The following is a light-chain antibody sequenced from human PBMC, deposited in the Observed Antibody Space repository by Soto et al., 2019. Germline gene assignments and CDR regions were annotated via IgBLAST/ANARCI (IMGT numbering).Light chain of an antibody. CDR2: DAS. Sequence: EIVMTQSPATLSVSPGERATLSCRASQSVRSNYLAWYQQKPGQAPRLLIYDASTRATGIPARFSGSGSGTEFTLTISSLQSEDFAVYYCQQYNNWPPWTFGQGTKVEIK. V-gene: IGKV3-15*01. CDR3: QQYNNWPPWT. CDR1: QSVRSN. J-gene: IGKJ1*01.